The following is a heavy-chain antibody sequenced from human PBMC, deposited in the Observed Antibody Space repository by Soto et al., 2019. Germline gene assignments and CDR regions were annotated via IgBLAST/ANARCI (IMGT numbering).Heavy chain of an antibody. CDR2: IIPIFGTA. CDR1: GGTFSSYA. D-gene: IGHD2-2*02. J-gene: IGHJ6*02. V-gene: IGHV1-69*01. CDR3: PRPQYCSSTSCYMPEGEYYSYYGIDV. Sequence: QVQLVQSGAELKKPGSSVKVSCKASGGTFSSYAISWVRQAPGQGLEWMGGIIPIFGTANYAQKFQGRVPITAHESPSTAYMELSSLRAEETAAEYCPRPQYCSSTSCYMPEGEYYSYYGIDVCGRCTKVTLS.